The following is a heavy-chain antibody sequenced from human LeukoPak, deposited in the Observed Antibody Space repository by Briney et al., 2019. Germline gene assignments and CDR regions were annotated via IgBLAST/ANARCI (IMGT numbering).Heavy chain of an antibody. V-gene: IGHV3-30-3*01. J-gene: IGHJ4*02. CDR1: GFTFSSYA. Sequence: PGRSLRLSCAASGFTFSSYAMHWVRQAPGKGLEWVAVISYDGSNKYYADSVKGRFTISRDNSKNTLYLQMNSLRAEDTAVYYCAKDRVVVIAITVDYWGQGTLVTVSS. D-gene: IGHD2-21*01. CDR3: AKDRVVVIAITVDY. CDR2: ISYDGSNK.